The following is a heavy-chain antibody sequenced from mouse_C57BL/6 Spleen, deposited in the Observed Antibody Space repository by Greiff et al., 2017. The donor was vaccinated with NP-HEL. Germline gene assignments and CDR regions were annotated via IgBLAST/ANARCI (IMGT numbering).Heavy chain of an antibody. Sequence: EVHLVESGGGLVKPGGSLKLSCAASGFTFSDYGMHWVRQAPEKGLEWVAYISSGSSTIYYAETVKGRLTISRDNAKNTQFLQMTCLRSEDTAMYYCARNDSYYEDYWGQGTTLTVSS. D-gene: IGHD2-12*01. V-gene: IGHV5-17*01. J-gene: IGHJ2*01. CDR1: GFTFSDYG. CDR2: ISSGSSTI. CDR3: ARNDSYYEDY.